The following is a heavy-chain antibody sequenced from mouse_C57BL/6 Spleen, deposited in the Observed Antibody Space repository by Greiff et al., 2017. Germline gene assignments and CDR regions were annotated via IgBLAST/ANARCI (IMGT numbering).Heavy chain of an antibody. CDR2: ISSGGSYT. D-gene: IGHD2-4*01. CDR3: ARHNYDRAMDY. CDR1: GFTFSSYG. V-gene: IGHV5-6*01. Sequence: EVQVVESGGDLVKPGGSLKLSCAASGFTFSSYGMSWVRQTPDKRLEWVATISSGGSYTYYPDSVKGRFTISRDNAKNTLYLQMSSLKSEDTAMYSCARHNYDRAMDYWGQGTSVTVSS. J-gene: IGHJ4*01.